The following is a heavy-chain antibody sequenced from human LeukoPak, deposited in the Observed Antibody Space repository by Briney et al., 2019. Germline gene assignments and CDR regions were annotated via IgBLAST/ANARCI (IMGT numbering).Heavy chain of an antibody. CDR2: ISGSGYST. Sequence: PGWSLRLSCPASGFTFSSYAMSWVRQAPGKGLEWASAISGSGYSTYYADSVKGRFTISRDNSKNTLYLQMNSLRAEDTAVYYCAKEAGYSGYDYPDYWGQGTLVTVSS. J-gene: IGHJ4*02. CDR1: GFTFSSYA. V-gene: IGHV3-23*01. D-gene: IGHD5-12*01. CDR3: AKEAGYSGYDYPDY.